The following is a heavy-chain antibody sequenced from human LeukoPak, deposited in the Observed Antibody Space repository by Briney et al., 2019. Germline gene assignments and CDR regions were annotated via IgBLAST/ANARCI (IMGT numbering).Heavy chain of an antibody. D-gene: IGHD6-6*01. V-gene: IGHV3-23*01. CDR3: ARGAIAARLFDY. CDR2: ISGSGGST. J-gene: IGHJ4*02. Sequence: QAGGSLRLSCAASGFTFSSYAMSWVRQAPGKGLEWVSAISGSGGSTYYADSVKGRFTISRDNAKNSLYLQMNSLRAEDTAVYYCARGAIAARLFDYWGQGTLVTVSS. CDR1: GFTFSSYA.